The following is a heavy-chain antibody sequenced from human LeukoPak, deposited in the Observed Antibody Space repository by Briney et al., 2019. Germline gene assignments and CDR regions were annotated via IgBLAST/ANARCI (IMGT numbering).Heavy chain of an antibody. CDR2: INHSGST. J-gene: IGHJ5*02. CDR1: GGSFSGYY. Sequence: SETLSLTCAVYGGSFSGYYWSWIRQPPGKGLEWIGEINHSGSTNYNPSLKSRVTISVDTSKNQFFLKLSSVTAADTAMYYCARDIAVAGTGWFDPWGQGTLVTVSS. V-gene: IGHV4-34*01. CDR3: ARDIAVAGTGWFDP. D-gene: IGHD6-19*01.